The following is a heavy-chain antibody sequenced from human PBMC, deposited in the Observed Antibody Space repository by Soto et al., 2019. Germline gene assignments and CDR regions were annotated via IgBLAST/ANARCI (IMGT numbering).Heavy chain of an antibody. Sequence: GGSLRLSCAASGFSFSTYAMGWVRQAPGKGLEWVSAISSSGGGTYYVDSVKGRFTISRDNSRNTLYPQLNDLRAEDTAVYYCAKDSVPHDSSGYYSMLLDFWGQGTLVSVSS. D-gene: IGHD3-22*01. V-gene: IGHV3-23*01. CDR3: AKDSVPHDSSGYYSMLLDF. CDR2: ISSSGGGT. J-gene: IGHJ4*02. CDR1: GFSFSTYA.